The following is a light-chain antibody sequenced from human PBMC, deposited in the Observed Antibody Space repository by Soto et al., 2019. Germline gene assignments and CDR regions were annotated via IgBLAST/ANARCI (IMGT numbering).Light chain of an antibody. CDR3: QQYHDWPQGST. CDR2: GAS. V-gene: IGKV3-15*01. J-gene: IGKJ2*01. Sequence: EIVMTQSPATLSVSPGDRATLHCRASQSVSSNLGWYQHKPGQAPRLLIYGASTRATGIPARFSGSGSGTDITLTISGLQSEDFAVYYCQQYHDWPQGSTFGQGNNVDI. CDR1: QSVSSN.